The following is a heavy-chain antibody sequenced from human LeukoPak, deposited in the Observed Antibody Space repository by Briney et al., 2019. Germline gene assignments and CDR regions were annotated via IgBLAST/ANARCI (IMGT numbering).Heavy chain of an antibody. CDR3: AKGLSSSDYYYFYGMDV. D-gene: IGHD6-25*01. CDR1: GFTFSSYA. V-gene: IGHV3-30-3*01. J-gene: IGHJ6*02. CDR2: ISYDGSNK. Sequence: GGSLRLSCAASGFTFSSYAMHWVRQAPGKGLEWVAVISYDGSNKYYADSVKGRFTISRDNSKKTLCLQMNSLRADDTAVYYCAKGLSSSDYYYFYGMDVWGQGTTVTVSS.